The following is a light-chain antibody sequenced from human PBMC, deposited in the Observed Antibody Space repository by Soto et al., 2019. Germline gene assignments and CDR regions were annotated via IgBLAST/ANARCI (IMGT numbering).Light chain of an antibody. Sequence: QSALTQPPSASGSPGQSVTISCSGTSSDVGAYNYVSWYQQHPGKVPKLMVYEVNKRPSGVPDRFSGSKSGTTASLTVSGVQAEDEYDYSCASYAGGNDVFGTGTKLTVL. CDR1: SSDVGAYNY. V-gene: IGLV2-8*01. J-gene: IGLJ1*01. CDR2: EVN. CDR3: ASYAGGNDV.